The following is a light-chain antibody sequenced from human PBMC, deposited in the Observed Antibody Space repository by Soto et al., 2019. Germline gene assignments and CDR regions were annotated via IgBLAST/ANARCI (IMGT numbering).Light chain of an antibody. Sequence: QSVLTQPAAVSGSPGQSITISCTGSGRDIGAYDYVSWYQQHPGKAPKLLIYGVKNRPSGVSYRFSASKSAFTASLTISGLQAEDEAHYYCSSYTTSSFYVFGPGNKVTVL. CDR3: SSYTTSSFYV. V-gene: IGLV2-14*01. CDR1: GRDIGAYDY. J-gene: IGLJ1*01. CDR2: GVK.